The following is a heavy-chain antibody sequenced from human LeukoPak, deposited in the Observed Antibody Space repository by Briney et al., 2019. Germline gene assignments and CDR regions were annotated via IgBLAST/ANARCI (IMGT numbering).Heavy chain of an antibody. CDR1: RGAIRGSLHY. V-gene: IGHV4-39*07. CDR3: TRDGSGYDFGY. CDR2: VYYTGSP. J-gene: IGHJ4*02. D-gene: IGHD5-12*01. Sequence: SETLSLTSTLSRGAIRGSLHYWGWVRQPPGKGLEYLGCVYYTGSPYYNPSLKSRVTISVDTSKNQFSLKLSSVTAADTAVYYCTRDGSGYDFGYWGQGALVTVSS.